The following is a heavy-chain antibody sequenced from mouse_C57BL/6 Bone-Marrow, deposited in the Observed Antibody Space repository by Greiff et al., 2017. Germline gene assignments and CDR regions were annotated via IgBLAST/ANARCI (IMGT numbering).Heavy chain of an antibody. D-gene: IGHD1-1*01. CDR3: ARDGYYCSRDFDV. V-gene: IGHV5-4*01. CDR1: GFTFSSYA. CDR2: ISDGCSYT. Sequence: EVQLQESGGGLVKPGGSLQLSCAASGFTFSSYAMSWVRQTPEKRLEWVATISDGCSYTYYPDNVKGRFTISIDNAQNNLYLQMSHLKSEDTAMYYCARDGYYCSRDFDVWGTGTTVTVSS. J-gene: IGHJ1*03.